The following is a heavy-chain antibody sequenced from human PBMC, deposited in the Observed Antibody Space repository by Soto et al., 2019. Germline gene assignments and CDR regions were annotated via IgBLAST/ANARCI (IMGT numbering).Heavy chain of an antibody. CDR2: ISWDGGST. Sequence: GGSLRLSCAASGFTFDDYTMHWVRQAPGKGLEWVSLISWDGGSTYYADSVKGRFTISRDNSKNSLYLQMNSLRTEDTALYYCAKEPFPSGSYYNPYYYYGMDVWGQGTTVTVS. D-gene: IGHD1-26*01. V-gene: IGHV3-43*01. J-gene: IGHJ6*02. CDR1: GFTFDDYT. CDR3: AKEPFPSGSYYNPYYYYGMDV.